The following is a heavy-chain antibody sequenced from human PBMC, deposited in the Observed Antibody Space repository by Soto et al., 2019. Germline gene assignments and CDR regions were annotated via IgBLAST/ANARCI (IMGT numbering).Heavy chain of an antibody. J-gene: IGHJ4*02. Sequence: TLSISSSVACGSIIGISDCCSWIRQPPGKGLEWIGEINHSGRTNYNPSLKSRVTISVDKSKNQFSLRLSSVTAADTAVYYCARAPHSYGIPTSGLDYWGQGTLVTVSS. CDR1: CGSIIGISDC. D-gene: IGHD5-18*01. CDR2: INHSGRT. V-gene: IGHV4-4*02. CDR3: ARAPHSYGIPTSGLDY.